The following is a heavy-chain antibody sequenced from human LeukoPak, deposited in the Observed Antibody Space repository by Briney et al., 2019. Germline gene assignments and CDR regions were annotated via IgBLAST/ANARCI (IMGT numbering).Heavy chain of an antibody. V-gene: IGHV1-24*01. D-gene: IGHD3-22*01. J-gene: IGHJ5*02. Sequence: ASVKVSCKVSGYTLTELSMHWVRQAPGKGREWRGGFDPEDGETIYAQKFQGRVTMAEDTSTDTAYMELRSLRSDDTAVYYCARDLVDSSGYYIVGFDPWGQGTLVTVSS. CDR3: ARDLVDSSGYYIVGFDP. CDR1: GYTLTELS. CDR2: FDPEDGET.